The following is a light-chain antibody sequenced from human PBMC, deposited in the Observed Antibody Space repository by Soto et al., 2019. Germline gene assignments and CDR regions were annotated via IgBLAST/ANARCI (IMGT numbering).Light chain of an antibody. CDR1: SSDVGGYNY. CDR3: SSYTSSSTLYV. Sequence: QSALTQPASVSGSPGQSITISCTGTSSDVGGYNYVSWYQQHPGKAPKLMIYEVSNRPSGVSNRFSGSKSGNTASLTISGIQAEDDADYYCSSYTSSSTLYVFGTGTKLPVL. CDR2: EVS. V-gene: IGLV2-14*01. J-gene: IGLJ1*01.